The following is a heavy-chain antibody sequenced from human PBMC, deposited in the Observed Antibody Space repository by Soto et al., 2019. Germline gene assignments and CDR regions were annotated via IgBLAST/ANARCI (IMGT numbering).Heavy chain of an antibody. V-gene: IGHV4-39*01. Sequence: QLQLQESGPGLVKPMETLSLTCTVSGGFISSSSYYWGWIRQPPGKGLEWIGSIYYSGSTYYNPTLKTRVTISVDTSKNQFSLNLSSVTAADTAVYYCSSHGAPPRGAAAGRYCYYYGMDVWGQGTTVTVSS. CDR1: GGFISSSSYY. CDR2: IYYSGST. D-gene: IGHD6-13*01. CDR3: SSHGAPPRGAAAGRYCYYYGMDV. J-gene: IGHJ6*02.